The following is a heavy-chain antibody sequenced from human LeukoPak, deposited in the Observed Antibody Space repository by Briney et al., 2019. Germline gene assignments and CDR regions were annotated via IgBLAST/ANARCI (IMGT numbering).Heavy chain of an antibody. CDR1: GYTFTGYY. CDR3: ARARITIFGVVNPYFDY. D-gene: IGHD3-3*01. J-gene: IGHJ4*02. Sequence: ASVKVSCKASGYTFTGYYMHWVRQAPGQGLEWMGWINPNSGGTNYAQKFQGRVTMTRDTSISTAYMELSRLRSDDTAVYYCARARITIFGVVNPYFDYWGQGTLVTVSS. V-gene: IGHV1-2*02. CDR2: INPNSGGT.